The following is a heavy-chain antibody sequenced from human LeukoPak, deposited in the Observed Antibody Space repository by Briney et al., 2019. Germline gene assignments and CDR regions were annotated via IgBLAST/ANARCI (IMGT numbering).Heavy chain of an antibody. J-gene: IGHJ5*02. CDR1: GFTFSSYW. CDR3: ARGGYCSGGSCYPLGS. D-gene: IGHD2-15*01. Sequence: GGSLRLSCAASGFTFSSYWMSRVRQAPGKGLEWVANIKQDGSEKYYVDSVKGRFTISRDNAKNSLYLQMNSLRAEDTAVYYCARGGYCSGGSCYPLGSWGQGTLVTVSS. V-gene: IGHV3-7*01. CDR2: IKQDGSEK.